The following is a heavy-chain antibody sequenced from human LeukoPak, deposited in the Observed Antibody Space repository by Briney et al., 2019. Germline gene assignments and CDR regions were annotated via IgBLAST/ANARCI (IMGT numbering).Heavy chain of an antibody. D-gene: IGHD3-22*01. CDR1: GGSISSGNYY. V-gene: IGHV4-61*02. J-gene: IGHJ5*02. Sequence: SETLSLTCTVSGGSISSGNYYWSWIRQPAGKGLEYIGRIYTTGGTSGSTYYNPSLKSRVTISVDTSKNQFSLKLTSVTAADTAVYYCAWGDSSGYPFDPWGQGTLVTVSS. CDR2: IYTTGGTSGST. CDR3: AWGDSSGYPFDP.